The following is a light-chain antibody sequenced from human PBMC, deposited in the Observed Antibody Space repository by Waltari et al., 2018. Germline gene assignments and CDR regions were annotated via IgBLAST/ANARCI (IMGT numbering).Light chain of an antibody. CDR1: QSVSNN. J-gene: IGKJ1*01. Sequence: EIVMTQSPATLSVSPGERATLSCRASQSVSNNLAWDQQKPGQTPRLLIYGASIRATGIPARFSGSGSGTEFTLTISSLQSEDFAVYYCHQYNRWPRTFGQGTKVEIK. CDR2: GAS. CDR3: HQYNRWPRT. V-gene: IGKV3D-15*01.